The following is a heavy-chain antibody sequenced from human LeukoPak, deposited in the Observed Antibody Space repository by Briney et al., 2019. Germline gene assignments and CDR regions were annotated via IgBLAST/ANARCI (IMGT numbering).Heavy chain of an antibody. V-gene: IGHV4-30-4*01. Sequence: SETLSLTCTVSGGSISSGDYYWSWIRQPPGKGLEWIGYIYYSGSTYYNPSLKSRVTISVDTPKNQFSLKLSSVTAADTAVYYCARDPRGRYCSSTSCPNDAFDIWGQGTMVTVSS. CDR2: IYYSGST. D-gene: IGHD2-2*01. CDR1: GGSISSGDYY. J-gene: IGHJ3*02. CDR3: ARDPRGRYCSSTSCPNDAFDI.